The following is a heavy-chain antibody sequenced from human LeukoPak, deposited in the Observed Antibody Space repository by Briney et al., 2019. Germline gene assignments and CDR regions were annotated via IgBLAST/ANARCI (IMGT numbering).Heavy chain of an antibody. CDR3: ARATQYCSSTSCYRFDP. Sequence: ASVKVSCKASGGTFSSYAISWVRQAPGQGLEWMGGIIPIFGTANYAQKFQGRVTITADESTSTAYMELSSPRSEDTAVYYCARATQYCSSTSCYRFDPWGQGTLVTVSS. J-gene: IGHJ5*02. D-gene: IGHD2-2*01. CDR1: GGTFSSYA. CDR2: IIPIFGTA. V-gene: IGHV1-69*13.